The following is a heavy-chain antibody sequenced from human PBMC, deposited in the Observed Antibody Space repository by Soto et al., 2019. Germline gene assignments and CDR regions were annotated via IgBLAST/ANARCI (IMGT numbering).Heavy chain of an antibody. CDR1: GGTFSSYA. CDR3: ARAILRDTFFGVVTRDPLLHYYYGMDD. J-gene: IGHJ6*02. D-gene: IGHD3-3*01. Sequence: SVKVSCKASGGTFSSYAISWVRQAPGQGLEWMGGIIPIFGTANYAQKFQGSATLTADASTSTAYMALSSFRSEDTAVYYCARAILRDTFFGVVTRDPLLHYYYGMDDWGQGTNVTVSS. CDR2: IIPIFGTA. V-gene: IGHV1-69*13.